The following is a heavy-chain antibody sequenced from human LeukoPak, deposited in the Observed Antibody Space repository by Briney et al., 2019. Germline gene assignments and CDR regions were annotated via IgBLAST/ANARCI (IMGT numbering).Heavy chain of an antibody. V-gene: IGHV4-30-4*01. J-gene: IGHJ4*02. D-gene: IGHD2-8*02. CDR2: IYYSGST. CDR1: GGSFSGYY. CDR3: ARTGGTIDY. Sequence: SETLSLTCAVYGGSFSGYYWSWIRQPPGKGLEWIGYIYYSGSTYYNPSLKSRVTISVDTSKNQFSLKLNSVTAADTAVHYCARTGGTIDYWGQGTLVTVSS.